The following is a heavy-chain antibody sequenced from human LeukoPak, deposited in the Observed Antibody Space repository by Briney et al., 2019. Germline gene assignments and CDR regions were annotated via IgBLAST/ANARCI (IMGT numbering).Heavy chain of an antibody. CDR2: IKNDGSGA. D-gene: IGHD1-26*01. Sequence: GGSLRLSCAAAGFTYSSYWMHWVRQAPGKGLVWVSRIKNDGSGATYADSVKGRFTISIDNAKNTLYLQMNSLRAEDTAVYYCARTSGTYRFDPWGQGTLVAVSS. J-gene: IGHJ5*02. V-gene: IGHV3-74*01. CDR3: ARTSGTYRFDP. CDR1: GFTYSSYW.